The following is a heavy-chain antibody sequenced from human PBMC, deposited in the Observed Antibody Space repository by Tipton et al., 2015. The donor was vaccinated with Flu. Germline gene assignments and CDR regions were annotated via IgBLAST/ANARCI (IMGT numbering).Heavy chain of an antibody. V-gene: IGHV4-4*07. CDR1: GGSISSHY. CDR2: FYTSGTT. CDR3: ARVTAVTGYWYFDL. D-gene: IGHD6-19*01. J-gene: IGHJ2*01. Sequence: TLSLTCTVSGGSISSHYWSWIRQPAGKGLEWIGRFYTSGTTNYNPSLKSRLTMSVDTSKNQFSLKLSSVTAADTAVYYCARVTAVTGYWYFDLWGRGTLVTVSS.